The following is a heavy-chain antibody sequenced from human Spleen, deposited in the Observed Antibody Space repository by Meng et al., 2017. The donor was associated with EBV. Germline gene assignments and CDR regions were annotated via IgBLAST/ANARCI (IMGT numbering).Heavy chain of an antibody. V-gene: IGHV4-34*02. Sequence: QVRLQQSGAGLLKPSGTLSLTCAVDGESFTGYSWGWIRQPPGKGLEWIGEVSHSGGSNYNAPLKSRVTISMDTSVNQISLRLDSVTAADTAVYYCARGTIRGNRRYMEYYHYWGQGTLVTVSS. J-gene: IGHJ4*02. CDR2: VSHSGGS. CDR3: ARGTIRGNRRYMEYYHY. CDR1: GESFTGYS. D-gene: IGHD3-3*02.